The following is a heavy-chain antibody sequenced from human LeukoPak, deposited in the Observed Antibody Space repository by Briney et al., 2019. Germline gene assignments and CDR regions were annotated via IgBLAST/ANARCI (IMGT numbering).Heavy chain of an antibody. J-gene: IGHJ6*02. CDR2: INRDGSST. CDR3: TRDVSCGMDV. V-gene: IGHV3-74*01. D-gene: IGHD2-15*01. Sequence: PGGSLGLSCAASGFTFSSFWMHWVRQAPGKGLVWVSRINRDGSSTSYADSVKGRFTMSRDNAKNTLYLQMNSLRAEDTAVYYCTRDVSCGMDVWGQGTTVTVS. CDR1: GFTFSSFW.